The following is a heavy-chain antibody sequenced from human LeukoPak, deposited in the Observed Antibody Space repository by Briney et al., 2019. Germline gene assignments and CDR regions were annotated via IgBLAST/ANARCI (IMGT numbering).Heavy chain of an antibody. CDR2: ISYDGSNK. CDR3: ARFSTENTSFDY. V-gene: IGHV3-30*04. D-gene: IGHD2-2*01. CDR1: GFTFSSYA. Sequence: GGSLRLSCAASGFTFSSYAMHWVRQAPGKGLEWVAVISYDGSNKYYADSVKGRFTISRDNSKNTLYLQMNSLRAEDTAVYYCARFSTENTSFDYWGQGTLVTVSS. J-gene: IGHJ4*02.